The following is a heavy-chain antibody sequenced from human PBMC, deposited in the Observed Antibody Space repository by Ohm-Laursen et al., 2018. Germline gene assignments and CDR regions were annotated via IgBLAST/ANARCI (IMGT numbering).Heavy chain of an antibody. Sequence: SLRLSCAATGFTFRSYAMTWVRQAPGKGLGWVSSITNSNGGHSTYYADSVKGRFTISRDNSKNTLLLQMSWLRAEDTAVYYCAKEGEGIFDSSYFFDYWGQGALVTVSS. V-gene: IGHV3-23*01. D-gene: IGHD3-22*01. CDR2: ITNSNGGHST. CDR3: AKEGEGIFDSSYFFDY. J-gene: IGHJ4*02. CDR1: GFTFRSYA.